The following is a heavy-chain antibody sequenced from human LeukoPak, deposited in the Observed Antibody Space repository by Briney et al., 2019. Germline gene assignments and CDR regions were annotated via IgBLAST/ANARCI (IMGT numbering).Heavy chain of an antibody. Sequence: SETLSLTCTVSGGSLNSYYWSWIRQPPGKGLEWIGYIYYSGSTNYNPSLKSRVTISVDTSKNQFSLKLSSVTAADTAVYYCARGDYGDYGDYWGQGTLVTVSS. CDR1: GGSLNSYY. J-gene: IGHJ4*02. V-gene: IGHV4-59*01. D-gene: IGHD4-17*01. CDR3: ARGDYGDYGDY. CDR2: IYYSGST.